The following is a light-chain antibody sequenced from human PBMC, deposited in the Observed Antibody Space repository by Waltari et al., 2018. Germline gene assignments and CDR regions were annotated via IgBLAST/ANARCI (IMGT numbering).Light chain of an antibody. Sequence: DIVVTQSTESLTLSVGERATIKCTASQTVLYSSNPQYYLSWYQQKSGQSPSLLIYWSSNREAGVPDRFSGSGSGTDFTLTINGLQPEDAAVYFCHQYYLTPWTFGQGTKLEIK. J-gene: IGKJ1*01. CDR1: QTVLYSSNPQYY. CDR3: HQYYLTPWT. CDR2: WSS. V-gene: IGKV4-1*01.